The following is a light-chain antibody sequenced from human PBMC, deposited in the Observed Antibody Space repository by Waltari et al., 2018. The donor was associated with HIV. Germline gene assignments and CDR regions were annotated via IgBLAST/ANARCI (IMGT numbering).Light chain of an antibody. J-gene: IGLJ2*01. CDR1: SSAVGGSNY. CDR3: SSYTSSSTPLVV. CDR2: DVS. Sequence: QSALTQPASVSGSPGQSITISCTGTSSAVGGSNYVSWYQQHPGKAPKLMIYDVSNRPSGVSNRFSGSKSGNTASLTISGLQAEDEADYYCSSYTSSSTPLVVFGGGTKLTVL. V-gene: IGLV2-14*03.